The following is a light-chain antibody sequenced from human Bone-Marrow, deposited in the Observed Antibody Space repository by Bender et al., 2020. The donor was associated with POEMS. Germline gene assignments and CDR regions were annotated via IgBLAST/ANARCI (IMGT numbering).Light chain of an antibody. V-gene: IGLV1-47*01. CDR3: QSYDNSLGGWV. Sequence: QSVLTQPPSASGTPGQRVTISCSGSSSNIGGNYVYWYQQLPGTAPKLLIYRNNQRPSGVPDRFSGSKSGTSASLAITGLQAEDEGDYYCQSYDNSLGGWVFGGGTKLTVL. J-gene: IGLJ3*02. CDR2: RNN. CDR1: SSNIGGNY.